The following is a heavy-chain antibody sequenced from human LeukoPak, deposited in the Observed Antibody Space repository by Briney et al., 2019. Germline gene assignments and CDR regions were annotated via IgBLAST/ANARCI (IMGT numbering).Heavy chain of an antibody. CDR2: IYYSGST. V-gene: IGHV4-59*11. D-gene: IGHD1-14*01. J-gene: IGHJ6*03. CDR1: GGSISSHY. Sequence: SETLSLTCTVSGGSISSHYWSWIRQPPGKGLEWIGYIYYSGSTNYNPSLKSRVTISVDTSKDQFSLKLSSVTAADTAVYYCARSRTPYYYYYMDAWGKGTTVTVSS. CDR3: ARSRTPYYYYYMDA.